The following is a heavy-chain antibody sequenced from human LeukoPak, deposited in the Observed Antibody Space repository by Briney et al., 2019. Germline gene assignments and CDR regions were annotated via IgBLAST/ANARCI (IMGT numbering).Heavy chain of an antibody. CDR3: ARGGYSYGRRFDY. Sequence: GASVKVSCKASGYTFTSYYMHWVRQAPGQGLEWMGIINPSGGSTSYAQKFQGRVTITADESTSTAYMELSSLRSEDTAVYYCARGGYSYGRRFDYWGQGTLVTVSS. V-gene: IGHV1-46*01. D-gene: IGHD5-18*01. CDR1: GYTFTSYY. J-gene: IGHJ4*02. CDR2: INPSGGST.